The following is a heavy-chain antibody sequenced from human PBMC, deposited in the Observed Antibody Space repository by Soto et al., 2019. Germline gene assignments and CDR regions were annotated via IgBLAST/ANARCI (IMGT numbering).Heavy chain of an antibody. V-gene: IGHV3-30*18. D-gene: IGHD4-17*01. Sequence: QVQLVDSGGGVVQPGGSLRLSCAASGFTFSSSGMDWVRQAPGKGLEWVAVISYDGNNEYYADSVKGRFTISRDNSKNTLYLQMNSLRAEDTAVYYCAKGEGHDYGDYSYFDYWGQGTLVTVSS. CDR1: GFTFSSSG. J-gene: IGHJ4*02. CDR3: AKGEGHDYGDYSYFDY. CDR2: ISYDGNNE.